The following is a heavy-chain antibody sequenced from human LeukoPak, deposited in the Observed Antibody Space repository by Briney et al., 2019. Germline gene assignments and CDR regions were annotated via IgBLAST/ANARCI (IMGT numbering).Heavy chain of an antibody. CDR1: RFTFNNYA. CDR2: IKQDGSEK. CDR3: ARGHYDFWRTFYYYYYGMDV. J-gene: IGHJ6*02. Sequence: GGSLRLSCAASRFTFNNYAMSWVRQAPGKGLEWVANIKQDGSEKYYVDSVKGRFTISRDNAKNSLYLQMNSLRAEDTAVYYCARGHYDFWRTFYYYYYGMDVWGQGTTVTVSS. V-gene: IGHV3-7*01. D-gene: IGHD3-3*01.